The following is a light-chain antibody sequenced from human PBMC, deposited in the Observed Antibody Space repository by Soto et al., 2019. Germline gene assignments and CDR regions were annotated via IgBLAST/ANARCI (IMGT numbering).Light chain of an antibody. J-gene: IGKJ1*01. CDR1: HTASNY. V-gene: IGKV1-16*01. Sequence: DTQMAQSPSSLSASVGDRISITCRASHTASNYVNWYQQKPGKAPTLLISATSTLQSGVPSRFSGSGSGTDFTLTITSLQPEDFATYYCQQYNSYSWTFGQGTKVDIK. CDR2: ATS. CDR3: QQYNSYSWT.